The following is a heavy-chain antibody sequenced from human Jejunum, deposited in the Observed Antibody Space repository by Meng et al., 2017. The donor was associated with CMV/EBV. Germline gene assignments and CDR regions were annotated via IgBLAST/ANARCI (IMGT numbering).Heavy chain of an antibody. CDR2: ISSGSNTI. CDR1: TFSIYS. J-gene: IGHJ6*02. CDR3: ARGGRGNYYYYYGMDV. V-gene: IGHV3-48*04. D-gene: IGHD3-16*01. Sequence: TFSIYSMNWVRQAPGKGLEWVSYISSGSNTIYYADSVKGRFTISRDNANNSLHLQMSSLRAEDTAVYYCARGGRGNYYYYYGMDVWGQGTTVTVSS.